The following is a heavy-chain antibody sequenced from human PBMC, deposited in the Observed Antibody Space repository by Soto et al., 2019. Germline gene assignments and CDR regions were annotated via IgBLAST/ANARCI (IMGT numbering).Heavy chain of an antibody. CDR3: AREVDCYSTTCYPYFYYYMDV. D-gene: IGHD2-2*01. CDR1: GYTFTSYD. J-gene: IGHJ6*03. Sequence: ASVKVSCKASGYTFTSYDINWVRQVPGQGLEWMGWMNPNNGNTGYAQEFQGKVTMTRNTSISTAYMELTSLTSEDTAVYYCAREVDCYSTTCYPYFYYYMDVWGEGTTVTVSS. V-gene: IGHV1-8*01. CDR2: MNPNNGNT.